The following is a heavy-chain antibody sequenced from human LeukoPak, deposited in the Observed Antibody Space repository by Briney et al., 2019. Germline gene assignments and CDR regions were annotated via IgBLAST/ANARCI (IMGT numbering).Heavy chain of an antibody. CDR1: GFTFSSYD. V-gene: IGHV3-13*01. D-gene: IGHD3-22*01. CDR2: IGTAGDT. Sequence: PGGSLRLSCAASGFTFSSYDMHWVRQATGNGLEWVSAIGTAGDTYYPGSVKGRFTISRENAKNSLYLQMNSLRAEDTAVYYCARDPHYYDSSGYGDYWGQGTLVTVSS. CDR3: ARDPHYYDSSGYGDY. J-gene: IGHJ4*02.